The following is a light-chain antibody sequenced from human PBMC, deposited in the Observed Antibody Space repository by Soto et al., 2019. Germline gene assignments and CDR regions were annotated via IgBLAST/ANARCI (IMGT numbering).Light chain of an antibody. Sequence: QSSLRQARSVSGSPGQSVTISCTGTSTDVGGYNYVSWYQQHPGKAPKVMIYDVSKRPSGVPDRFSGSKSGNTASLTISGLQAEDEADYYCCSYGGYYNYVFGTGTKVTVL. J-gene: IGLJ1*01. V-gene: IGLV2-11*01. CDR3: CSYGGYYNYV. CDR2: DVS. CDR1: STDVGGYNY.